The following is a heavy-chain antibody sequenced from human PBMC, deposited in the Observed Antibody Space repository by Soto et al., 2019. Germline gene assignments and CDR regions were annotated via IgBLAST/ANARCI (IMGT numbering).Heavy chain of an antibody. CDR3: ARGPSYYDTSGFFDY. J-gene: IGHJ4*02. D-gene: IGHD3-22*01. Sequence: SETLSLTCAVYGESFSTYYLSWTRQPPGKGLEWIGEINHAGSANNNPSLKSRVTISVDTSKNQFSLKLSSVTAADTAVYYCARGPSYYDTSGFFDYWGQGTLLTVSS. V-gene: IGHV4-34*01. CDR1: GESFSTYY. CDR2: INHAGSA.